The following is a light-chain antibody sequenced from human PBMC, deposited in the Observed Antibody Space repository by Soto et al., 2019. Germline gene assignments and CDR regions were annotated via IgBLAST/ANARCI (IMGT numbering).Light chain of an antibody. Sequence: QSVLTQPATVSGSPGQSITISCTGTSSDVGGYNSVSWYQQHPGKVPKPLIYEVSNRPSGVSNRFSGSKSGNTASLTFSGLQAEDEADYYCSSLATSNPYVFGSGTKLTVL. CDR3: SSLATSNPYV. J-gene: IGLJ1*01. V-gene: IGLV2-14*01. CDR1: SSDVGGYNS. CDR2: EVS.